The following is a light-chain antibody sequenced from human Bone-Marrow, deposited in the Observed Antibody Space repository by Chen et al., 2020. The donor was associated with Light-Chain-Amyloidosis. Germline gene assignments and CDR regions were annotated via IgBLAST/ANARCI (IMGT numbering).Light chain of an antibody. V-gene: IGLV1-47*01. J-gene: IGLJ1*01. Sequence: HSVLTHPPSSSGFPGQRVTLSCSGASTNIGINYLYWYQQYPGAAPTLLIHRNNQRPSGVADRFSASKSGTSAVLAISGLRSEDEADDYCAAWDGSLSGYVFGTGTKVIVL. CDR1: STNIGINY. CDR3: AAWDGSLSGYV. CDR2: RNN.